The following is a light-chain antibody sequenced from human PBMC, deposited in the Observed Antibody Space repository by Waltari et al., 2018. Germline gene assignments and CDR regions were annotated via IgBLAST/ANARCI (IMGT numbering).Light chain of an antibody. V-gene: IGKV1-5*03. CDR3: QQYNSYSSFT. CDR1: QSISTW. Sequence: DIQMTLSPSTLSASVGDRVTITCRASQSISTWLAWYQQKPGKAPKLLIYKASSLESGVPSRFSGSGSGTEFTLTISNLQPDDFATYYCQQYNSYSSFTFGGGTKVEIK. J-gene: IGKJ4*01. CDR2: KAS.